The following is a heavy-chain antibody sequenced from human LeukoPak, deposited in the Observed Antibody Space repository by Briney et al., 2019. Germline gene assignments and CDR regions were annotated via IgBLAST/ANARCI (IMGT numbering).Heavy chain of an antibody. CDR2: ISSSSSTI. CDR1: GFTFSSYS. V-gene: IGHV3-48*02. CDR3: ARGSYYNSAFDY. D-gene: IGHD3-10*01. Sequence: GGSLRLSCAASGFTFSSYSMNWVRQAPGKGLEWVSYISSSSSTIYYADSVKGRFTISRDNAKNPLYLQMNSLRDEDTAVYYCARGSYYNSAFDYWSQGTLVTVSS. J-gene: IGHJ4*02.